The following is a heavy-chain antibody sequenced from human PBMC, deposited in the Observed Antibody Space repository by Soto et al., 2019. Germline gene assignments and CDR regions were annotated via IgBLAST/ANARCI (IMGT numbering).Heavy chain of an antibody. CDR3: ARDRIAARPLYYYGMDV. V-gene: IGHV3-21*01. J-gene: IGHJ6*02. CDR2: ISSSSSYI. D-gene: IGHD6-6*01. Sequence: SLRLSCAASGFAFSSYSMNWVRQAPGKGLEWVSSISSSSSYIYYADSVKGRFTISRDNAKNSLYLQMNSLRAEDTAVYYCARDRIAARPLYYYGMDVWGQGTTVTVSS. CDR1: GFAFSSYS.